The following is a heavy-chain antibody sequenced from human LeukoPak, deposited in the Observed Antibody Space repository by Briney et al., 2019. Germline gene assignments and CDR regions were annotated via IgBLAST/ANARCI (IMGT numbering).Heavy chain of an antibody. CDR1: GYTFTLYD. J-gene: IGHJ5*02. D-gene: IGHD4-17*01. CDR2: MNPNTGST. V-gene: IGHV1-8*03. Sequence: ASVKVSCKASGYTFTLYDIDWVRQAPGQGLEWVGWMNPNTGSTDLAQNFQGRVTITGNTSISTAYMELSSLRSEDTAVYYCARLSSHYGDYKVDPWGQGTLVTVSS. CDR3: ARLSSHYGDYKVDP.